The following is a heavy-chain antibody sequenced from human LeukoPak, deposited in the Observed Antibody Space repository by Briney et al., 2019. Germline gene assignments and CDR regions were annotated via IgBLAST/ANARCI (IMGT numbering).Heavy chain of an antibody. D-gene: IGHD5-12*01. J-gene: IGHJ4*02. V-gene: IGHV3-48*03. CDR2: ISTSGSTI. CDR1: GFTLSSYE. Sequence: GGSLRLSCAASGFTLSSYEMNWVRQAPGKGLEWVSYISTSGSTIYYADSVKGRFTISRDNAKNSLYLQTNSLRAEDTAVYYCARDPDWLRFEGNYFDYWGQGTLVTVSS. CDR3: ARDPDWLRFEGNYFDY.